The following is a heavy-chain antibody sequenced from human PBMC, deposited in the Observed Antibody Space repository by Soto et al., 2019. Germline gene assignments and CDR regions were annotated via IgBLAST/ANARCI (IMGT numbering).Heavy chain of an antibody. CDR3: ANWPNPLGPGYGMDV. CDR1: GFTFSSYA. V-gene: IGHV3-23*01. Sequence: EVQLLESGGGLVQPGGSLRLSCAASGFTFSSYAMSWVRQAPGKGLEWVSAISGSGGSTYYADSVKGRFTISRDNSKNTLYLQIKSLRAEDTAVYYCANWPNPLGPGYGMDVWGQGTTVTVSS. D-gene: IGHD6-13*01. J-gene: IGHJ6*02. CDR2: ISGSGGST.